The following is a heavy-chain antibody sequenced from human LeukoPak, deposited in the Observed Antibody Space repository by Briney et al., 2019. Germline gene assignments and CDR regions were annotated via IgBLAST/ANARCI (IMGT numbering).Heavy chain of an antibody. CDR3: ARERKGIQLWPRGHDYYYMDV. D-gene: IGHD5-18*01. Sequence: GRSLRLSCAASGFTFSSYAMHWVRQAPGKGLEWVAVISYDGSNKYYADSVKGRFTISRDNSKNTLYLQMNSLRAEDTAVYYCARERKGIQLWPRGHDYYYMDVWGKGTTVTVSS. V-gene: IGHV3-30*04. CDR1: GFTFSSYA. J-gene: IGHJ6*03. CDR2: ISYDGSNK.